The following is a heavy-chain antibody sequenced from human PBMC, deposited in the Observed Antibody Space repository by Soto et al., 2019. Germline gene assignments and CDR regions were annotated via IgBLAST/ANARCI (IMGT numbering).Heavy chain of an antibody. D-gene: IGHD3-3*01. CDR3: ARGQRFSDSFDP. CDR2: IYSSGGT. Sequence: SETLSLTCTVSGGAISGYYWTWVRQPAGKGLEWIGRIYSSGGTKYNPSLKSRVDMSLDMSKNQFSLRLSSVTAADTAVYYCARGQRFSDSFDPWGQGTLVTV. J-gene: IGHJ5*02. CDR1: GGAISGYY. V-gene: IGHV4-4*07.